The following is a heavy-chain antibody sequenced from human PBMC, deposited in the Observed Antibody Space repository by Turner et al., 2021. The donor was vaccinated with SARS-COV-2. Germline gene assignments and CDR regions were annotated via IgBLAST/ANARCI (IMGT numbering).Heavy chain of an antibody. D-gene: IGHD4-17*01. CDR2: NYSGGST. J-gene: IGHJ4*02. V-gene: IGHV3-53*01. Sequence: EVQLVESGGGLVQPGGYLRLSCAVTGFTVSNHYMSWVRQAPGKGVEWVSVNYSGGSTYYADSVKGRFTISRDTSKNTLYLQMNSLRAEDTAVYYCAKVPPYGDYFDYWGQGTLVTVSS. CDR1: GFTVSNHY. CDR3: AKVPPYGDYFDY.